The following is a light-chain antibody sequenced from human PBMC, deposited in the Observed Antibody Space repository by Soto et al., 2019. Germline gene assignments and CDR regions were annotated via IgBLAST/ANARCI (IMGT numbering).Light chain of an antibody. CDR2: DAS. J-gene: IGKJ5*01. Sequence: DIQMTQSPSTLSASVGDRVTITCRASQSISSWLAWYQQKPGKAPKLLIYDASSLESGVPSRFSGSGSGTEFTRTISILQPDDFATYYYQQYNRAITFGQGTRLEIK. V-gene: IGKV1-5*01. CDR3: QQYNRAIT. CDR1: QSISSW.